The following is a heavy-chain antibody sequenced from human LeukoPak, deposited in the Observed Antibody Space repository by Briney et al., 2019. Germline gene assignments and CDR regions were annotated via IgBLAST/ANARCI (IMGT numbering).Heavy chain of an antibody. CDR2: IKQDGSEK. CDR1: GFIFSSYW. CDR3: ARDSGDGDYTPDMDV. V-gene: IGHV3-7*03. Sequence: GGSLRLSCAASGFIFSSYWMSWVRQAPGKGLEWVANIKQDGSEKFYVDSVKGRFTISRDNAKNSLYLQMNSLRAEDTAVYYCARDSGDGDYTPDMDVWGKGTTVTVSS. J-gene: IGHJ6*03. D-gene: IGHD2-21*02.